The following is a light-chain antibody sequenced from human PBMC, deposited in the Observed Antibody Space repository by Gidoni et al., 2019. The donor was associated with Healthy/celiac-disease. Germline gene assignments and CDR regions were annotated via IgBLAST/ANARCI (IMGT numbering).Light chain of an antibody. CDR3: QVWDSSSDRYVV. CDR2: DDS. CDR1: NIGSKS. V-gene: IGLV3-21*03. J-gene: IGLJ2*01. Sequence: SYVLTQPPSVAVAPGKTARITCGGNNIGSKSVHWYQQKPGQAPVLVVYDDSDRPSGIPERFSGSNSGSTATLTISRVEAGDEADYYCQVWDSSSDRYVVFGGGTKLTVL.